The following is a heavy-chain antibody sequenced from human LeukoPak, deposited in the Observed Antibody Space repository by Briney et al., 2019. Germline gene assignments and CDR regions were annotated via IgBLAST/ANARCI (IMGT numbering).Heavy chain of an antibody. CDR2: IGGDGGTT. J-gene: IGHJ3*02. Sequence: GGSLRLSCAASGFTFSIYIMTWVRQAPGKGLEWVSYIGGDGGTTHYADSEKGRFTISRDNSKNTLYLQLNGLRADDTAVYYCAREGVTTGKIDAFDIWGQGTIFTVSS. CDR3: AREGVTTGKIDAFDI. CDR1: GFTFSIYI. D-gene: IGHD4-17*01. V-gene: IGHV3-23*01.